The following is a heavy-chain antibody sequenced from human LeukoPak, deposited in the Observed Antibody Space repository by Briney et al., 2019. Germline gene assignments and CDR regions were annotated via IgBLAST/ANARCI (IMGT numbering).Heavy chain of an antibody. CDR1: GYKLTDYW. J-gene: IGHJ5*02. Sequence: ASVKVSCKAFGYKLTDYWIHLVRQAPGQGLEWMGWIDPNSGGTNYAQNFKGRVTLTRDTSISTVYMEMSRLISDDTAVYYCARGIAAPGARWFDPWGQGTLVTVSS. V-gene: IGHV1-2*02. CDR2: IDPNSGGT. D-gene: IGHD6-13*01. CDR3: ARGIAAPGARWFDP.